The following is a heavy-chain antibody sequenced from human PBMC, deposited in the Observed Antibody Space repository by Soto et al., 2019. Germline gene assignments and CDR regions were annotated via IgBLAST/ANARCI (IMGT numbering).Heavy chain of an antibody. D-gene: IGHD2-2*01. CDR3: SRGLRIPTTAD. CDR2: INHSGST. V-gene: IGHV4-34*01. Sequence: QVQLQQWGAGLLKPSETLSLTCAVYGGSFSGYYWSWIRQPPGKGLEGIGEINHSGSTNYNPSLKSRVTIEVDASKTQFSLQLSSVPAANTAVYHCSRGLRIPTTADWGQGTLVTVSS. J-gene: IGHJ4*02. CDR1: GGSFSGYY.